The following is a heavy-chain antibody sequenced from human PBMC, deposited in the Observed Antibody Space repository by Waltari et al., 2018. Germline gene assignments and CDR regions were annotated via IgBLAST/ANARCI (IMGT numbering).Heavy chain of an antibody. Sequence: EVQLLESGGGLVQPGGSLRLSCAASGFPFSSYAMMWVRQAPGKGLEWVSAISGGGGSTDYADSVKGRFTISRDNSKNTLYLQMNSLRAEDTAVYYCAKVIRYSYGLRTWGQGTLVTVSS. J-gene: IGHJ5*02. CDR1: GFPFSSYA. CDR3: AKVIRYSYGLRT. V-gene: IGHV3-23*01. D-gene: IGHD5-18*01. CDR2: ISGGGGST.